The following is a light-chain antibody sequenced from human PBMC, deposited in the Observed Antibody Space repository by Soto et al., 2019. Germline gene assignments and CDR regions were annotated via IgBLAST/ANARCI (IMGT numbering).Light chain of an antibody. J-gene: IGLJ1*01. CDR1: SYDIGGYNF. CDR3: RSFSGRSSPRL. Sequence: QSALTQPASVSGSPGQSITISCSGTSYDIGGYNFVSWYQQHPGKVPKLITYEVRNRPSGVSHRFSGSKSGNPAYLTISGLQAEDEANYYCRSFSGRSSPRLFGTGTKVNV. V-gene: IGLV2-14*01. CDR2: EVR.